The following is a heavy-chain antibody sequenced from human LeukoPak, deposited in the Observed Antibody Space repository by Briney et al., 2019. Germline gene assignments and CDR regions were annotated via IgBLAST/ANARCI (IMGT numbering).Heavy chain of an antibody. V-gene: IGHV4-39*01. CDR2: VSHDGIT. Sequence: PSETLSLTCTVSGGSINSDLHYWAWIRQTPEQQLEWIGSVSHDGITKYSPSLGGRVSLSADTSKNAFFMEVHSVAAADSAMYYCARHTIFCSFINCSPFDPWGQGTLVTVSS. CDR3: ARHTIFCSFINCSPFDP. J-gene: IGHJ5*02. CDR1: GGSINSDLHY. D-gene: IGHD3-3*01.